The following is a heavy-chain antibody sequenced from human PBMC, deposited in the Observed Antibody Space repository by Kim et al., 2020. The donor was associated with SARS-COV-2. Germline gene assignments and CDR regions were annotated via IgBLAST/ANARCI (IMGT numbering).Heavy chain of an antibody. Sequence: ASVKVSCKASGYTFTGYYIHWVRQAPGQGLEWMGRINPNSGGTNYTQNFQGRVTMTRDTSISTAYMELSRLRSHDTAVYYCARVGEYGSGSYASFWGQGTQVTVSS. CDR2: INPNSGGT. J-gene: IGHJ4*02. CDR1: GYTFTGYY. CDR3: ARVGEYGSGSYASF. D-gene: IGHD3-10*01. V-gene: IGHV1-2*06.